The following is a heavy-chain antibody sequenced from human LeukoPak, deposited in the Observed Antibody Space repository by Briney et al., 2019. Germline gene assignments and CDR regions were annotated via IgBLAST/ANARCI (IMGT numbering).Heavy chain of an antibody. V-gene: IGHV1-46*01. CDR3: GGVLNYYYYMDV. CDR1: GYTFTSYY. D-gene: IGHD3-10*01. CDR2: INPSGGST. Sequence: ASVKVSCKASGYTFTSYYMHWVRQAPGQGLEWMGIINPSGGSTSYAQKFQGRVTMTRDMSTSTAYMELSSLRSEDTAVYYCGGVLNYYYYMDVWGKGTTVTVSS. J-gene: IGHJ6*03.